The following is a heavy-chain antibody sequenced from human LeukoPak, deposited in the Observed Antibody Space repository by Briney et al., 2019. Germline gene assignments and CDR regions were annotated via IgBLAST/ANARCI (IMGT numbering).Heavy chain of an antibody. CDR2: MSSSSNTR. V-gene: IGHV3-48*02. D-gene: IGHD2/OR15-2a*01. CDR1: GFTFSTYN. CDR3: ARGTGTNVLRPFDY. Sequence: GGFLRLSCAVSGFTFSTYNMNWVRQAAGKGLEWVSYMSSSSNTRYYADSVKGRFTISRDNAKNSLYLQMNSLRDEDTAVYYCARGTGTNVLRPFDYWGQGTLVNVSS. J-gene: IGHJ4*02.